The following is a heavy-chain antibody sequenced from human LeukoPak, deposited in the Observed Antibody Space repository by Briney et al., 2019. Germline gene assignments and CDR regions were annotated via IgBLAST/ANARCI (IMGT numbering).Heavy chain of an antibody. CDR1: GFTVNRDY. Sequence: GGCLRLSCAASGFTVNRDYMSWVRQSPGKGLEWVSVVYTDGRTFYADSVKGRFTISRDDSKNTVFLQMNSLRAEDTAIYFCTRGSPTVSAGYNWGRGTVVTVSS. D-gene: IGHD1-1*01. CDR2: VYTDGRT. CDR3: TRGSPTVSAGYN. V-gene: IGHV3-53*01. J-gene: IGHJ4*02.